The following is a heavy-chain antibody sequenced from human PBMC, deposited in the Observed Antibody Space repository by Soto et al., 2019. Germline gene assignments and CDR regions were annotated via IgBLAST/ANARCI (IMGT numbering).Heavy chain of an antibody. J-gene: IGHJ4*02. CDR2: IKQDGSEK. D-gene: IGHD2-21*02. V-gene: IGHV3-7*01. CDR3: ARDRPDTAYCGGDCYSYFDY. Sequence: GGSLRLSCAASGFTFSSYWMSWVRQAPGKGLEWVANIKQDGSEKYYVDSVKGRFTISRDNAKNSLYLQMNSLRAEDTAVYYCARDRPDTAYCGGDCYSYFDYWGQGTLVTVSS. CDR1: GFTFSSYW.